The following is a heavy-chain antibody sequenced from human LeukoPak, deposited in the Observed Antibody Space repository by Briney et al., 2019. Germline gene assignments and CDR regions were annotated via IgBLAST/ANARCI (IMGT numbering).Heavy chain of an antibody. CDR2: MYDRGNI. CDR3: AATIKRGYGDTNLHY. D-gene: IGHD4-17*01. V-gene: IGHV4-59*02. J-gene: IGHJ4*02. CDR1: GGSVSGYY. Sequence: SETLSLTCTVSGGSVSGYYWSWIRQPPGKGLEWIGYMYDRGNINYNPSLKSRVTLSQDMSKNQLSLKLRSVTAADSAVYYCAATIKRGYGDTNLHYWGQGILVTVSS.